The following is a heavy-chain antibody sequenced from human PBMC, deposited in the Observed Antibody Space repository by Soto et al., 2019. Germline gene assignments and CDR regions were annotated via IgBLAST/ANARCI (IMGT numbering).Heavy chain of an antibody. J-gene: IGHJ5*02. D-gene: IGHD2-15*01. V-gene: IGHV3-48*01. Sequence: EVQLVESGGGLVQPGGSLRLSCAASGFTFSSYSMNWVRQAPGKGLEWVSYISSSSSTIYYADSVKGRFTISRDNAKNSLYLQMNSLRAEDTAVYYCARDGHEIVVVVAATPHWFDPWGQGTLVTVSS. CDR3: ARDGHEIVVVVAATPHWFDP. CDR2: ISSSSSTI. CDR1: GFTFSSYS.